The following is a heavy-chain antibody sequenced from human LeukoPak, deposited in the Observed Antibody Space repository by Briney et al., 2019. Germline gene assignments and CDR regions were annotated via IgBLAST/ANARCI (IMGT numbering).Heavy chain of an antibody. CDR1: AYRFTSYW. Sequence: GESLKISCKASAYRFTSYWIGWVRHLPGKGMEWMGIIYLGDSHTRYSPSFLSQVTISADKTISTAYLQWSSLKASDTAMYYCARTNYYGSGSYRTLDYWGQGTLVTVSS. D-gene: IGHD3-10*01. CDR2: IYLGDSHT. CDR3: ARTNYYGSGSYRTLDY. V-gene: IGHV5-51*01. J-gene: IGHJ4*02.